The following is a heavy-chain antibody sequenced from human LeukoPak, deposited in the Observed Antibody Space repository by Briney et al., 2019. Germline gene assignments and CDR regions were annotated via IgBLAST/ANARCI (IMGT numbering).Heavy chain of an antibody. CDR1: GGSFSGYY. V-gene: IGHV4-34*01. Sequence: KPSETLSLTCAVYGGSFSGYYWSWIRQPPGKGLEWIGEINHSGSTNYNPSLKSRVTISVDTSKNQFSLKLSSVTAADTAVYYCARAQSIFGVVNAYYYYGMDVWGQGTTVTASS. J-gene: IGHJ6*02. D-gene: IGHD3-3*01. CDR2: INHSGST. CDR3: ARAQSIFGVVNAYYYYGMDV.